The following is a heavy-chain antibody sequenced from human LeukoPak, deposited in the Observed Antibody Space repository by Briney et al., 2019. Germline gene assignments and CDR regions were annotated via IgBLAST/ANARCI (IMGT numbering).Heavy chain of an antibody. CDR3: ATVKNVANALDY. V-gene: IGHV3-23*01. D-gene: IGHD2-15*01. CDR1: ELTSSTSW. Sequence: GGSLRLSCAASELTSSTSWMSWVRQAPGKGLEWVSATSGSGGSTYYADSVKGRFTISRDNSKNTLYLQMNSLEAEDTAVYFCATVKNVANALDYWGQGTLVTVSS. CDR2: TSGSGGST. J-gene: IGHJ4*02.